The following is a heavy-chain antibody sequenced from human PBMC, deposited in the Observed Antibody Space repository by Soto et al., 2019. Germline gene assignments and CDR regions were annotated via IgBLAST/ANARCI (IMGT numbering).Heavy chain of an antibody. CDR3: ATSHQWETRIYGVDY. CDR2: ISSSSSTI. V-gene: IGHV3-48*02. J-gene: IGHJ4*02. D-gene: IGHD1-26*01. Sequence: GESLKISCAASGFTFSSYSMNWVRQAPGKGLEWVSYISSSSSTIYYADSVKGRFTISRDNAKNSLYLQMNSLRDEDTAVYYCATSHQWETRIYGVDYWGQGTLVTVSS. CDR1: GFTFSSYS.